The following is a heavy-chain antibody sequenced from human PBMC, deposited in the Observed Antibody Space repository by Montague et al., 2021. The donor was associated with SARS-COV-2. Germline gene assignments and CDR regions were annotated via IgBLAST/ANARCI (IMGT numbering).Heavy chain of an antibody. V-gene: IGHV4-34*01. J-gene: IGHJ6*02. D-gene: IGHD6-13*01. CDR1: GGSFSGYY. CDR2: INHSGST. Sequence: SETLSLTCAVYGGSFSGYYWSWIRQPPGKGLEWIGEINHSGSTNYNPSLKSRVTISVDTSKNQFSLKLSSVTAAVTAVYYCARGPHSSSWHYYYYYGMDVWGQGTTVTVSS. CDR3: ARGPHSSSWHYYYYYGMDV.